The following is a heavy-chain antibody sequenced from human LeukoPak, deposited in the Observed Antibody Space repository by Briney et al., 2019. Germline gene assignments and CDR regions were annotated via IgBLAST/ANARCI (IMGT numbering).Heavy chain of an antibody. Sequence: NPGGSLRLSCGASGFGFRAAAMHWVRQAPGKGLEWVSYITSGGSDIAYADSVKGRFTISRDNANNTLFLQMSSLRVEDTAVYYCARLITYGGRDYWGQGTLVTVSS. V-gene: IGHV3-21*05. J-gene: IGHJ4*02. D-gene: IGHD4-23*01. CDR2: ITSGGSDI. CDR3: ARLITYGGRDY. CDR1: GFGFRAAA.